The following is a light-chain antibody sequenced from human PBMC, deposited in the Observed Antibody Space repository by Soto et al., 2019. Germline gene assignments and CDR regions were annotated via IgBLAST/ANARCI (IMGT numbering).Light chain of an antibody. CDR2: SAS. CDR1: QRVGSSY. CDR3: QQYGNSPWT. Sequence: EIVLTQSPGTLSLSPGERATLSCRASQRVGSSYLAWYQHKPDQAPRLLIYSASGRATGTPDRFSGSGSGTDSSLTISRLEPEDFAVYYCQQYGNSPWTFGQGTKVDI. J-gene: IGKJ1*01. V-gene: IGKV3-20*01.